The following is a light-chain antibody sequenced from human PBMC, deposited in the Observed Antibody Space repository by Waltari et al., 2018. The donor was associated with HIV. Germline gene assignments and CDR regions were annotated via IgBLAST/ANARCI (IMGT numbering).Light chain of an antibody. Sequence: QSVLTQPPSVSAAPGQQVTITCSGIRSHIVISYISSYQQHPGTTAKHLIFYNDKRPLCMPDRFSAAKSGTSATLVITGLQTDDAADYYCGTWDDNPRIFGGGTKLTVL. J-gene: IGLJ2*01. CDR2: YND. V-gene: IGLV1-51*01. CDR3: GTWDDNPRI. CDR1: RSHIVISY.